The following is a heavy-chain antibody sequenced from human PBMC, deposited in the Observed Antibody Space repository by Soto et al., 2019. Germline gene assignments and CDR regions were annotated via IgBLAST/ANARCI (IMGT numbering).Heavy chain of an antibody. D-gene: IGHD3-22*01. V-gene: IGHV5-10-1*01. CDR1: GYSFTSYW. J-gene: IGHJ3*02. CDR2: IDPSDSYT. CDR3: ARHVSQYYYDSSGWKAGRAFDI. Sequence: GESLKISCKGSGYSFTSYWISWVRQMPGKGLEWMGRIDPSDSYTNYSPSFQGHVTISADKSISTAYLQWSSLKASDTALYYCARHVSQYYYDSSGWKAGRAFDIWGQGTMVTVSS.